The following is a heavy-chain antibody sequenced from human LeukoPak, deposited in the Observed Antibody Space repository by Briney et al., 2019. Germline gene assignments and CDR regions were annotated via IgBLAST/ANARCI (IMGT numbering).Heavy chain of an antibody. CDR3: AREAPGDYDFWSGYYAGSYCFDY. J-gene: IGHJ4*02. CDR2: ISYDGSNK. Sequence: PGRSLRLSCAASGFTFSSYAMHWVRQAPGKGLEWVAVISYDGSNKYYADSVKGRFTISRDNSKNTLYLQMNSLRAEDTAVYYCAREAPGDYDFWSGYYAGSYCFDYWGQGTLVTVSS. D-gene: IGHD3-3*01. CDR1: GFTFSSYA. V-gene: IGHV3-30-3*01.